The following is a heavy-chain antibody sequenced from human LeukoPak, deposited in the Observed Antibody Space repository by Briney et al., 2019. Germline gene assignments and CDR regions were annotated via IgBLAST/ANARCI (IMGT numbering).Heavy chain of an antibody. V-gene: IGHV1-69*04. CDR2: IIPILGIA. J-gene: IGHJ5*02. Sequence: GASVSVSCTASGGTFSSYAISWVRQAPGQGLEWMGRIIPILGIANYAQKFQGRVTITADKSTSTAYMELSSLRSEDTAVYYCARLTWFDPWGQGTLVAVSS. CDR1: GGTFSSYA. CDR3: ARLTWFDP.